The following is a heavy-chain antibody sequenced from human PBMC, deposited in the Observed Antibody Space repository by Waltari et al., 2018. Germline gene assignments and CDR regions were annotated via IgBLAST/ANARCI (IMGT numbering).Heavy chain of an antibody. J-gene: IGHJ6*02. CDR3: AKESNFGAGTYHYFYGIDI. CDR1: GFTFSHYG. D-gene: IGHD3-10*01. V-gene: IGHV3-30*18. Sequence: QVQLVESGGGVVQSGKSLRISCAAAGFTFSHYGMHWVRQAPGKGLEWVALISYNGHNEYYADSVKGRFNISRDNFNNILSLQMNNLRGDDTAVYYCAKESNFGAGTYHYFYGIDIWGQGTTVTVSS. CDR2: ISYNGHNE.